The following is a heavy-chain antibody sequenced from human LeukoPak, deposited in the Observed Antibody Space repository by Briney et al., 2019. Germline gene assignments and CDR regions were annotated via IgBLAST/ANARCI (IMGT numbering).Heavy chain of an antibody. Sequence: SVKVSCKASRGTFSSYAISWVRQAPGKGLDWMGGIIPIFSKEYYAQTFKGRVTITADESTSTAYMELSSLRSEDTAVYYCARVTGPRYCSSTIGPCYYYYGMDVWGKGTTVTVSS. CDR2: IIPIFSKE. V-gene: IGHV1-69*01. CDR3: ARVTGPRYCSSTIGPCYYYYGMDV. D-gene: IGHD2-2*01. CDR1: RGTFSSYA. J-gene: IGHJ6*04.